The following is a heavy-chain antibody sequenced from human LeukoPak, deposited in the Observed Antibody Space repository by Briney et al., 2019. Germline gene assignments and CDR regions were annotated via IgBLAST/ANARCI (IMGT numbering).Heavy chain of an antibody. CDR3: TREEAYFDSLLAYFFDY. Sequence: PGGSLRLSCAASGFIFSNYVMSWVRQAPGKGPEWVSAISGSAVNTYYADSVKGRFTISRDDSKNTLYLQMNSLRVEDTAIYYCTREEAYFDSLLAYFFDYWGQGTLVTVSS. J-gene: IGHJ4*02. V-gene: IGHV3-23*01. D-gene: IGHD3-9*01. CDR1: GFIFSNYV. CDR2: ISGSAVNT.